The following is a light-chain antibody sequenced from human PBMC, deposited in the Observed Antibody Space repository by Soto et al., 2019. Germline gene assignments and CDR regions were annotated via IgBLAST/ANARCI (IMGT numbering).Light chain of an antibody. J-gene: IGKJ3*01. CDR3: QQFGSSRGFS. V-gene: IGKV3-20*01. CDR2: GAS. Sequence: EIVLTQSPGTLSLSPGERATLSCRASQSINSRYLAWYQQKPGQAPRLLIYGASSRATGIPDRFSGSGSGTDFTLTISRLEPDDFAVYYCQQFGSSRGFSFGPGTKVDIK. CDR1: QSINSRY.